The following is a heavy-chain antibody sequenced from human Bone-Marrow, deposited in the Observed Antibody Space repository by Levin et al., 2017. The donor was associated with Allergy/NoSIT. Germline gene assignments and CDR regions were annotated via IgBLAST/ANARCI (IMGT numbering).Heavy chain of an antibody. CDR3: ARAYPAEIVILPIAPDS. CDR1: GASIRNYF. D-gene: IGHD2/OR15-2a*01. V-gene: IGHV4-59*01. J-gene: IGHJ5*01. CDR2: RSYSVTT. Sequence: SETLSLTCTVSGASIRNYFWIWIRQPPGKGLEWIAYRSYSVTTHYNPSLQSRVTMSLDTSKNQFSLNLTSLSAADTAVYYCARAYPAEIVILPIAPDSWGEGTLVTVSS.